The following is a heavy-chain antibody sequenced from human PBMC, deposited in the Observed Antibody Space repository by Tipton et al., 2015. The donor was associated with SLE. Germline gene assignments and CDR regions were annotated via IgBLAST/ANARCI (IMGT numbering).Heavy chain of an antibody. CDR2: IYHSGST. V-gene: IGHV4-39*07. D-gene: IGHD3-22*01. Sequence: TLSLTCSVSGVSISSTNYHWGWVRQPPGKGLEWIGSIYHSGSTYYNPSLTSRVTISVDTSKNQFSLKLSSVTAADTAVYYCARDLLYYYDSSGYYHHDAFDIWGQGTMVTVSS. CDR1: GVSISSTNYH. J-gene: IGHJ3*02. CDR3: ARDLLYYYDSSGYYHHDAFDI.